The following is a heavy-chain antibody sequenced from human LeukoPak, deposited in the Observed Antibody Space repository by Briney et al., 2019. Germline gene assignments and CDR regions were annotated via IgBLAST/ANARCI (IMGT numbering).Heavy chain of an antibody. Sequence: PGGSLRLSCAASGFTFNTYAMSWVRQAPGKGLEWVSGISNSASYTYYADSVRGRFTISRDNSKNTLYLQMNSLRGEVTAIYYCAKDYSGVNWGQGTLVTVSS. CDR2: ISNSASYT. J-gene: IGHJ4*02. CDR1: GFTFNTYA. D-gene: IGHD2-15*01. V-gene: IGHV3-23*01. CDR3: AKDYSGVN.